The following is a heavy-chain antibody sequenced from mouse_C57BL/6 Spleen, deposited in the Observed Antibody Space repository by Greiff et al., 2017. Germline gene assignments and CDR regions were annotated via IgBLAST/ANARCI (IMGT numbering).Heavy chain of an antibody. D-gene: IGHD1-1*01. CDR1: GYTFTSYW. V-gene: IGHV1-74*01. Sequence: QVQLKQPGAELVKPGASVKVSCKASGYTFTSYWMHWVKQRPGQGLEWIGRIHPSDSDTNYNQKFKGKATLTVDKSSSTAYMQLSSLTSEDSAVYYCAIVGSSYLAWFAYWGQGTLVTVSA. CDR2: IHPSDSDT. J-gene: IGHJ3*01. CDR3: AIVGSSYLAWFAY.